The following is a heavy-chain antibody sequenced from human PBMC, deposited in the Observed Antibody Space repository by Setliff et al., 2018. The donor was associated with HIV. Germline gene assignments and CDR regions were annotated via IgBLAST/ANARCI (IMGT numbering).Heavy chain of an antibody. CDR3: ARGIVRGLRLDS. CDR2: VIHSGST. Sequence: PSETLSLTCAVYGGSFNGYYRSWIRQHPVKGLEWIGEVIHSGSTNYNPSLKSRVTISVDTSKNQFSLKLSSVTAADTAVYYCARGIVRGLRLDSWGQGTLVTVSS. D-gene: IGHD3-10*02. CDR1: GGSFNGYY. V-gene: IGHV4-34*01. J-gene: IGHJ5*01.